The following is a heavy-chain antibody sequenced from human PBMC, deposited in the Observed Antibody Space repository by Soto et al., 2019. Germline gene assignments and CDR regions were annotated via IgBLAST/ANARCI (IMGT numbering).Heavy chain of an antibody. CDR1: GGTFSSYA. CDR3: AIYDSSGYYRHYFDY. D-gene: IGHD3-22*01. J-gene: IGHJ4*02. V-gene: IGHV1-69*13. Sequence: SVKVSCKASGGTFSSYAISWVRQAPGQGLEWMGGIIPIFGTANYEQKFQGRVTITADESTSTAYMELSILRSEDTDVYSCAIYDSSGYYRHYFDYRGQGTLVTFSS. CDR2: IIPIFGTA.